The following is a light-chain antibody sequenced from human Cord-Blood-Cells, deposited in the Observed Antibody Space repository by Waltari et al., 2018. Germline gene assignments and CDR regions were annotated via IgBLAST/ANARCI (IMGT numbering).Light chain of an antibody. CDR1: ALPKQY. CDR3: QSADSSGTYPVV. Sequence: SYELTQPPSVSVSPGQTARITCSEDALPKQYAYWYQQKPGQAPVLVIYKDSERPSGIPERFSGSSSGTTVTLTISGVQAEDEADYYCQSADSSGTYPVVFGGGTKLTVL. CDR2: KDS. J-gene: IGLJ2*01. V-gene: IGLV3-25*02.